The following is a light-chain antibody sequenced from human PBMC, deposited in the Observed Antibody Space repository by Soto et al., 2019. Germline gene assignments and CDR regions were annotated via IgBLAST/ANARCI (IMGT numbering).Light chain of an antibody. CDR1: ESVASNY. CDR2: RAS. Sequence: EIVLTQSPATLSSSPGERVTLSCRASESVASNYLGWYQQRPGHRPRLLIYRASSRATGIPDRFSGSGSGTDFTLTISRLEPEDFAVYYCQQYGSSPLTFGGGTKVDIK. J-gene: IGKJ4*01. V-gene: IGKV3-20*01. CDR3: QQYGSSPLT.